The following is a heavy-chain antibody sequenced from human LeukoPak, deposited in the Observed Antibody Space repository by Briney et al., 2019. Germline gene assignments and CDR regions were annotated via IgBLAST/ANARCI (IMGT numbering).Heavy chain of an antibody. CDR2: ISTYNGNT. CDR1: GYTFTGYY. D-gene: IGHD3-22*01. CDR3: AKDQYYDSKGWFDA. J-gene: IGHJ5*02. Sequence: ASVKVSCKASGYTFTGYYMHWVRQAPGQGLEWMGWISTYNGNTNYAPKLQGRVTMTTDTSTSTAYMDLRSLRSDDTAVYYCAKDQYYDSKGWFDAWGQGTLVTVSS. V-gene: IGHV1-18*04.